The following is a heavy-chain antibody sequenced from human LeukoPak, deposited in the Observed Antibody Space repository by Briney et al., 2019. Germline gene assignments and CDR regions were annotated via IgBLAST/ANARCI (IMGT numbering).Heavy chain of an antibody. CDR1: GFTFSSYA. CDR2: ISYDGSNK. D-gene: IGHD6-19*01. J-gene: IGHJ4*02. V-gene: IGHV3-30-3*01. CDR3: AAPYSSGWYLFDY. Sequence: SCKASGFTFSSYAMHWVRQAPGKGLEWVAVISYDGSNKYYADSVKGRFTISRDNSKNTLYLQMNSLRAEDTAVYYCAAPYSSGWYLFDYWGQGTLVTVSS.